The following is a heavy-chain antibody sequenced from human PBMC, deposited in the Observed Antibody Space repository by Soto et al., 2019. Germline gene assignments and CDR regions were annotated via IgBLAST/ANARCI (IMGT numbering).Heavy chain of an antibody. D-gene: IGHD2-15*01. CDR2: FSGSSGNT. CDR3: ARLQYTVVTALDI. CDR1: GFSISTYG. V-gene: IGHV3-23*01. J-gene: IGHJ3*02. Sequence: PGGSLRLSCAASGFSISTYGVTWVRQAPGKGLEWVSGFSGSSGNTYYADSVKGRFTISRDNSKNTVYLQMNSLRAEDTAVYYCARLQYTVVTALDIWGQGTMVTVSS.